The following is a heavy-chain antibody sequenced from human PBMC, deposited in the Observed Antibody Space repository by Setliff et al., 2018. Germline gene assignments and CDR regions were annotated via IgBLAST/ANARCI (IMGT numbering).Heavy chain of an antibody. J-gene: IGHJ4*02. D-gene: IGHD3-9*01. CDR3: ARGKYDILTGEYYFDF. CDR1: GYTFTGYY. Sequence: GASVKVSCKASGYTFTGYYIHWVRQAPGQGLEWMGCLNPNSGGTNSTRKFEGCVTMTRDTSISAAYVELSSLKSNDTAVYYCARGKYDILTGEYYFDFWGQGTLVTVSS. V-gene: IGHV1-2*04. CDR2: LNPNSGGT.